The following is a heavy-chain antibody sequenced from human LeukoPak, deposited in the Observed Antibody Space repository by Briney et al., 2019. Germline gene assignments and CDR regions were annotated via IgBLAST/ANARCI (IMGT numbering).Heavy chain of an antibody. Sequence: SSVKVSYKASGGTFSSYAISWVRQAPGQGLEWMGGIIPIFGTANYAQNFQGRVTITTDESTSTAYMELSSLRSEDTAVYYCARDRGYSYGYLDYWGQGTLVTVSS. CDR1: GGTFSSYA. V-gene: IGHV1-69*05. CDR3: ARDRGYSYGYLDY. D-gene: IGHD5-18*01. CDR2: IIPIFGTA. J-gene: IGHJ4*02.